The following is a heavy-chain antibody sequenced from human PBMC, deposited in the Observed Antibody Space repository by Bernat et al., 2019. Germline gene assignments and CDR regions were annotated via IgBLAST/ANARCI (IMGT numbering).Heavy chain of an antibody. CDR3: ARAPKGRKYYFDY. V-gene: IGHV1-8*01. Sequence: QLVQSGPEVKKPGTSVKVSCKASGFTFTSYDINWVRQATGQGLEWMGWMNPNSGNTGYAQKFQGRVTMTRNTSISTAYMELSSLRSEDTAVYYCARAPKGRKYYFDYWGQGTLVTVSS. J-gene: IGHJ4*02. CDR1: GFTFTSYD. CDR2: MNPNSGNT.